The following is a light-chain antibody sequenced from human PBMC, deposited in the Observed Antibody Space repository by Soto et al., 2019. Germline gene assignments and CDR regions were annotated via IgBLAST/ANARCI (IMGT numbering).Light chain of an antibody. CDR2: DAS. V-gene: IGKV3-11*01. CDR1: QSVSSY. Sequence: EIVLTQSPATLSLSPGERATLSCRASQSVSSYLAWYQQKPGQAPRLLIYDASNRATGIQARFSGSGSGTDFTLTISRLEPEDFAVYYCQQRSKWPVTFGQGTRLEIK. CDR3: QQRSKWPVT. J-gene: IGKJ5*01.